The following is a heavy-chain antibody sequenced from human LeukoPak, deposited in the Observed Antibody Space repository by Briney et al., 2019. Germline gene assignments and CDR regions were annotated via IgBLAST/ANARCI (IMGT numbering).Heavy chain of an antibody. CDR1: GGSISGSSYY. D-gene: IGHD1-14*01. V-gene: IGHV4-39*07. Sequence: SETLSLTCTVSGGSISGSSYYWGWIRQPPGKGLEWIGSIYYSGSTYYNPSLKSRVTISVDTSKNQFSLKLSSVTAADTAVYYCARDAEAGYFDYWGQGTLVTVSS. J-gene: IGHJ4*02. CDR3: ARDAEAGYFDY. CDR2: IYYSGST.